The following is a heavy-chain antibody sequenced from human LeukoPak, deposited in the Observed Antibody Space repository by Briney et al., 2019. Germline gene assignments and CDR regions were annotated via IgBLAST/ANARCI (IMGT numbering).Heavy chain of an antibody. D-gene: IGHD6-19*01. V-gene: IGHV1-69*05. CDR3: ARVAKEYSSGWYYFDY. J-gene: IGHJ4*02. Sequence: SVKVSCKASGYTFTSYGISWVRQAPGQGLEWMGGIIPIFGTANYAQKFQGRVTITTDESTSTAYMELSSLRSEDTAVYYCARVAKEYSSGWYYFDYWGQGTLVTVSS. CDR1: GYTFTSYG. CDR2: IIPIFGTA.